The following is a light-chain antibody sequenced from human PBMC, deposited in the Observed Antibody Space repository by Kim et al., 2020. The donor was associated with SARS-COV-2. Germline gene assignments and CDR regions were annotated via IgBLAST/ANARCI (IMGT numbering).Light chain of an antibody. V-gene: IGKV1-39*01. Sequence: DIQMTQSPSSLSASVGDRVTITCRASRSIGNHLNWYQQRPGKASNLLIYAASNLQTGVSSRFSGSESGTDFTLSIRNLQPEDSATYYCQQSDITPYTFGQGTKLEI. J-gene: IGKJ2*01. CDR3: QQSDITPYT. CDR2: AAS. CDR1: RSIGNH.